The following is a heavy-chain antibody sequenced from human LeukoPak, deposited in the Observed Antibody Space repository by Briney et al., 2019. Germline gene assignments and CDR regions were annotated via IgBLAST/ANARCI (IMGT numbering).Heavy chain of an antibody. CDR1: GYTFTGYY. J-gene: IGHJ4*02. Sequence: ASVKFSCKASGYTFTGYYMHWVRQAPGQGLEWMGCINPNSGGTNYAQKFQGRVTMTRDTSISTAYMELSRLRSDDTAVYYCARLQLGEGFDSWGQGTLVTVSS. CDR2: INPNSGGT. V-gene: IGHV1-2*02. CDR3: ARLQLGEGFDS. D-gene: IGHD1-1*01.